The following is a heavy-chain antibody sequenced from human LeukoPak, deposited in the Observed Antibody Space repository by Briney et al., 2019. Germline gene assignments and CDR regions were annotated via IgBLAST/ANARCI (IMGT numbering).Heavy chain of an antibody. J-gene: IGHJ5*02. D-gene: IGHD1-7*01. CDR3: ARGGITGTKGFGNWFDP. CDR1: GFTFSSYA. Sequence: LRLSCAASGFTFSSYAMSWIRQHPGKGLEWIGYIYYSGSTYYNPSLKSRVTISVDTSKNQFSLKLSSVTAADTAVYYCARGGITGTKGFGNWFDPWGQGTLVTVSS. CDR2: IYYSGST. V-gene: IGHV4-31*02.